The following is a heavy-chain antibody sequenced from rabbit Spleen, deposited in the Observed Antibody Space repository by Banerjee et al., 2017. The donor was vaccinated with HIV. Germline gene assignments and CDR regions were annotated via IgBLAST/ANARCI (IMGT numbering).Heavy chain of an antibody. Sequence: QEQLEESGGDLVKPEGSLTLTCTASGFTLGRYWICWVRQAPGKGLEWIACIYTGSSGSTYYASWAKGRFTISKTSSTTVTLQMTSLTAADTATYFCARGDYAGYIGYDWIAKYFHLWGPGTLVTVS. CDR1: GFTLGRYW. J-gene: IGHJ4*01. CDR3: ARGDYAGYIGYDWIAKYFHL. V-gene: IGHV1S45*01. D-gene: IGHD4-2*01. CDR2: IYTGSSGST.